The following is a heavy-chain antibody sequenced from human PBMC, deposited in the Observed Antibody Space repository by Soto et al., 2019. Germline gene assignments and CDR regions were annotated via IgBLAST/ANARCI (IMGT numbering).Heavy chain of an antibody. Sequence: ASVKVSCKASGYTFTSYDINWVRQATGQGLEWMGWMNPNSGKTGYAQKFQGRDNMNKDTSISTTNIEQSSLRSEDTAVYYCARVAYEETNDYWAREPWSPSPQ. CDR3: ARVAYEETNDY. CDR2: MNPNSGKT. V-gene: IGHV1-8*01. CDR1: GYTFTSYD. D-gene: IGHD5-12*01. J-gene: IGHJ4*02.